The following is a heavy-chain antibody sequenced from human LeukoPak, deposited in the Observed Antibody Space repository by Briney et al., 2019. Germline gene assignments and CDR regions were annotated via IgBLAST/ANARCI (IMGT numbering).Heavy chain of an antibody. J-gene: IGHJ6*02. D-gene: IGHD6-6*01. CDR1: GGTFRSFA. CDR3: ARRGSSSFTVDYYYGMDV. CDR2: IIPMINTP. V-gene: IGHV1-69*01. Sequence: SVKGSCKASGGTFRSFAINWVRQAPGKGLEWMGGIIPMINTPKYAQRFQGRVSITADESTSTGYMEVSSLRSEDTAVYYCARRGSSSFTVDYYYGMDVWGQGTTVTVSS.